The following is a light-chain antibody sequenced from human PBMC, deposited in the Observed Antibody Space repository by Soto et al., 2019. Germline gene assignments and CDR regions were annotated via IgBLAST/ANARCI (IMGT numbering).Light chain of an antibody. CDR2: GAS. Sequence: EIVMTQSPATLSVSPGERATLSCRASQSVSSNLAWYQQKPGQAPRLLIYGASTRATGIPARFSGSGSGTDFTLTISSLEPEDVAVYYCQQRSNWPPTFGQGTKVDIK. J-gene: IGKJ2*01. V-gene: IGKV3-15*01. CDR1: QSVSSN. CDR3: QQRSNWPPT.